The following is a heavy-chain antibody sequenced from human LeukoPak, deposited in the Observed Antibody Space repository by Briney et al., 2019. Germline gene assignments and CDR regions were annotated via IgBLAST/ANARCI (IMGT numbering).Heavy chain of an antibody. CDR1: GFTFSSYA. D-gene: IGHD6-13*01. J-gene: IGHJ4*02. CDR2: ISYDGSNK. Sequence: GGSLRLSCAASGFTFSSYAMHWVRQAPGKGLEWVAVISYDGSNKYYADSVKGRFTISRDNSKNTLYLQMSSLRAEDTAVYYCVKAHSSSWYGVYFDYWGQGTLVTVSS. V-gene: IGHV3-30*14. CDR3: VKAHSSSWYGVYFDY.